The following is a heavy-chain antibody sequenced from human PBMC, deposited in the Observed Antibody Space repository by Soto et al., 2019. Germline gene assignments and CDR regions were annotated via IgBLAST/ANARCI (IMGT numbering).Heavy chain of an antibody. CDR2: ISAYNGNT. Sequence: QVQLVQSGAEVKKPGASVKVSCKASGYTFTSYGISWVRQAPGQGLEWMGWISAYNGNTNYAQKGQGRVTMTTDTSTSTAYMELRSLRSDDTAVYYCASSPAEAYYDSSGVGYWGQGTLVTVSS. J-gene: IGHJ4*02. CDR1: GYTFTSYG. CDR3: ASSPAEAYYDSSGVGY. V-gene: IGHV1-18*01. D-gene: IGHD3-22*01.